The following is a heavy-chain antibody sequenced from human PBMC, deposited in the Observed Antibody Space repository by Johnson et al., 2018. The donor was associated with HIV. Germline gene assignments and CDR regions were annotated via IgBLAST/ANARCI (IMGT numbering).Heavy chain of an antibody. D-gene: IGHD3/OR15-3a*01. CDR2: IWYDGSHK. V-gene: IGHV3-33*06. CDR1: GFTFSSYG. CDR3: AKDKFMFLDNPVDAFDV. Sequence: QVQLVESGGGVVQPGRSLRLSCAASGFTFSSYGVHWVRQAPGKGLEWVAVIWYDGSHKYYTDSVKGLSTISRDNSNNTLYLHMNSLRPDDTGVYYCAKDKFMFLDNPVDAFDVWGQGTMVTFSS. J-gene: IGHJ3*01.